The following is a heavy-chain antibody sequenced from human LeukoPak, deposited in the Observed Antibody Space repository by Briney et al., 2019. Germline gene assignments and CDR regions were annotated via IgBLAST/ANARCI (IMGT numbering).Heavy chain of an antibody. CDR2: IYYSGTT. J-gene: IGHJ3*02. Sequence: SETLSLTCTVSGGSITNYYWSWIRQPPGKGLEWIGFIYYSGTTNYNPSLKSRVTISVDTSKNQFSLKLSSVTAADTAVYYCARHQRGNSDAFDIWGQGTVVTVSS. D-gene: IGHD4-23*01. CDR1: GGSITNYY. CDR3: ARHQRGNSDAFDI. V-gene: IGHV4-59*01.